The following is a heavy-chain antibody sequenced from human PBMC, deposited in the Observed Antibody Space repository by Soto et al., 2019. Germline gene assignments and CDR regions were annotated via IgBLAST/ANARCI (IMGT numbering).Heavy chain of an antibody. Sequence: QVQLVQSGAEVKKPGSSVKVSCKASGGTFSSYAISWVRQAPGQGLEWMGGIIPIFGTANYAQKFQGRVTITADESTSTAYMELSSLRSEDTAVYYCARGSGCSGGSCYDYYYGMDVWGQGTTVTVSS. J-gene: IGHJ6*02. CDR1: GGTFSSYA. D-gene: IGHD2-15*01. CDR2: IIPIFGTA. CDR3: ARGSGCSGGSCYDYYYGMDV. V-gene: IGHV1-69*12.